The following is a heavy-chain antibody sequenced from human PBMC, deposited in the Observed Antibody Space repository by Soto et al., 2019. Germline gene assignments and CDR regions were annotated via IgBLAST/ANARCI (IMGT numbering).Heavy chain of an antibody. J-gene: IGHJ6*03. CDR3: ARNGYFCSWNYPSYYFMDF. CDR1: GGSINSYY. Sequence: SETLSLTCTVSGGSINSYYWSWIRQPPGMGLEWIGYIYYSGSTYYNPSLKSRVTISVDVSRNQFSLKLTSVTAADTAVYYCARNGYFCSWNYPSYYFMDFWGKGSTVPVSS. D-gene: IGHD3-10*01. CDR2: IYYSGST. V-gene: IGHV4-59*01.